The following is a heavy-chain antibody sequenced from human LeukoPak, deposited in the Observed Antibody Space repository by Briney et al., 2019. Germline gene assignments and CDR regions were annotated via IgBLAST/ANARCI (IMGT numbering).Heavy chain of an antibody. CDR3: ARDYPYYYDSSGYYRGPEGYFDY. CDR2: INPRVGSA. D-gene: IGHD3-22*01. Sequence: GASVKVSCKASGYTFTSYYMHWVRQAPGQGLEWMGIINPRVGSASYAQKFQGRVTMTRDTSTSTVYMELSSLRSEDTAVYYCARDYPYYYDSSGYYRGPEGYFDYWGQGTLVTVSS. V-gene: IGHV1-46*01. CDR1: GYTFTSYY. J-gene: IGHJ4*02.